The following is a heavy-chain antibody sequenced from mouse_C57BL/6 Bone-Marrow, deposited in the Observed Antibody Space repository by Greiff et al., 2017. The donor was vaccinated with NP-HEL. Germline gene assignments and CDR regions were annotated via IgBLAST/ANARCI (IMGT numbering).Heavy chain of an antibody. Sequence: QVQLQQSGPELVKPGASVKISCKASGYAFSSSWMNWVKQRPGKGLEWIGRIYPGDGDTNYNGKFKGKATLTADKSSSTAYMQLSSLTSEDSAVYFCARGGIYYGNLYYFDYWGQGTTLTVSS. J-gene: IGHJ2*01. CDR2: IYPGDGDT. CDR1: GYAFSSSW. V-gene: IGHV1-82*01. D-gene: IGHD2-1*01. CDR3: ARGGIYYGNLYYFDY.